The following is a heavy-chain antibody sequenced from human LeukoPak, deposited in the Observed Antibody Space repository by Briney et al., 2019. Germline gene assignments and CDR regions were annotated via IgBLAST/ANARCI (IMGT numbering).Heavy chain of an antibody. Sequence: PGGSLRLSCAASGFTFSSYSMNWVRQAPGKGLEWVSSISSSSSYIYYADSVKGRFTISRDNAKNSLYLQMNSLRAEDTAVYYCAREKTVYYDSSGRPLKDAFDIWGQGTMVTVSS. J-gene: IGHJ3*02. V-gene: IGHV3-21*01. CDR3: AREKTVYYDSSGRPLKDAFDI. CDR2: ISSSSSYI. D-gene: IGHD3-22*01. CDR1: GFTFSSYS.